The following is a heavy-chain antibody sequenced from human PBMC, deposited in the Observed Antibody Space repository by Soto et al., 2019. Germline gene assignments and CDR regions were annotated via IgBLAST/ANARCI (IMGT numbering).Heavy chain of an antibody. CDR2: ISSSGSDI. CDR3: AGGRITLRT. Sequence: GGSLRLSCAASEFTFSSDHMNWVRQAPGKGLEWISYISSSGSDIYYADSVKGRFTISRDNAKKSLYLQMNILRDEDTAVYYCAGGRITLRTWGQGTPVTVSS. V-gene: IGHV3-48*02. CDR1: EFTFSSDH. D-gene: IGHD3-22*01. J-gene: IGHJ5*02.